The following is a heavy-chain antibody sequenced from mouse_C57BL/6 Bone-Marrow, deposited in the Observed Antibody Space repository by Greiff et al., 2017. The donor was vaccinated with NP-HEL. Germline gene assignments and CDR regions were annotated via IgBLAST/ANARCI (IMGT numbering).Heavy chain of an antibody. Sequence: QVQLQQPGAELVKPGASVKLSCKASGYTFTSYWMHWVKQRPGQGLEWIGMIHPNSGSTNYNEKLKSKATLTVDKSSSTAYMQLSSLTSEDSAVYYCASDGYYDYFDYWGQGTTLTVSS. J-gene: IGHJ2*01. V-gene: IGHV1-64*01. D-gene: IGHD2-3*01. CDR3: ASDGYYDYFDY. CDR2: IHPNSGST. CDR1: GYTFTSYW.